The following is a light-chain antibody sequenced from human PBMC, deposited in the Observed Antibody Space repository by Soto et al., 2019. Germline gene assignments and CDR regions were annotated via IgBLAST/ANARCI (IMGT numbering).Light chain of an antibody. V-gene: IGKV3-20*01. CDR3: QEYGSSRT. CDR1: QSVRSSY. J-gene: IGKJ1*01. Sequence: EIVLTQSPGTLSLSPGEGATLSCRASQSVRSSYLAWYQQRPGQAPRLLIYGASSRATGIPDRFSGSGSGTDFPFTNSRLEAEDFAVYYCQEYGSSRTFGQGTKVEIK. CDR2: GAS.